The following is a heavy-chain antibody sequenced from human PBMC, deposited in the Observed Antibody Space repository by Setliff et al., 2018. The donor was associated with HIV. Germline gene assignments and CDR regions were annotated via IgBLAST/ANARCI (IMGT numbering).Heavy chain of an antibody. CDR3: ARDRGLGRGAFDI. D-gene: IGHD3-10*01. CDR1: GFTFSSYS. CDR2: ISSSSSYI. J-gene: IGHJ3*02. Sequence: LRLSCAASGFTFSSYSMNWVRQAPGKGLEWVSSISSSSSYIYYADSVKGRFTISRDNAKNSLYLQMNSLRAEDTAVYYCARDRGLGRGAFDIWGQGTMVTVSS. V-gene: IGHV3-21*01.